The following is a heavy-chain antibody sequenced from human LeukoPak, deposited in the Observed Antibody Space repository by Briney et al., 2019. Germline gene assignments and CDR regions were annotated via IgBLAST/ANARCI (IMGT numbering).Heavy chain of an antibody. V-gene: IGHV4-34*01. CDR3: ARGHDIVVVPAASWFDP. Sequence: SETLSLTCAVYGGSFSGYCWSWIRQPPGKGLEWIGEINHSGSTNYNPSLKSRVTISVDTSKNQFSLKLSSVTAADTAVYYCARGHDIVVVPAASWFDPWGQGTLVTVSS. J-gene: IGHJ5*02. CDR2: INHSGST. D-gene: IGHD2-2*01. CDR1: GGSFSGYC.